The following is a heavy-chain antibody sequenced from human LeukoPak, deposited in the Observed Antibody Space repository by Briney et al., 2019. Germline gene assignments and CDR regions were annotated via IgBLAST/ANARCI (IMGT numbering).Heavy chain of an antibody. V-gene: IGHV3-7*01. D-gene: IGHD1-26*01. J-gene: IGHJ4*02. CDR3: ARDKIVGPTTLDY. CDR1: GFTFSSYW. Sequence: GGSLRLSCAASGFTFSSYWMSWVRQTPEKGLEWVANIKQDGYEKYYVDSVKGRFTISRDNAKNSLYLQMNSLRADDTAVYYCARDKIVGPTTLDYWGQGTLVTVSS. CDR2: IKQDGYEK.